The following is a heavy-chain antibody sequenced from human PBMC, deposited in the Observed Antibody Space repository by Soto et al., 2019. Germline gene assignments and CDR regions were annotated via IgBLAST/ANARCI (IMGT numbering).Heavy chain of an antibody. CDR1: GFSLISDRVA. CDR3: ARRRYNNAYYFDS. J-gene: IGHJ4*02. Sequence: QITLKESGPTLVKPTQTLTLTCTFSGFSLISDRVAVGWIRQPPGKALEWLALTFWDDEKRYSPSLTSTLTPTXDXXRNQVILTMTNMHPVDTATYYCARRRYNNAYYFDSRGQGILVTVSS. V-gene: IGHV2-5*02. CDR2: TFWDDEK. D-gene: IGHD1-1*01.